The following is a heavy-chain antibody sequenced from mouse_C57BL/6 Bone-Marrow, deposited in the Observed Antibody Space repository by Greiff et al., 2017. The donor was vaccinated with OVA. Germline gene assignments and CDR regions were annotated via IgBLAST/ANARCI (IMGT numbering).Heavy chain of an antibody. CDR1: GYTFTSYW. V-gene: IGHV1-69*01. Sequence: QVQLQQSGAELVMPGASVKLSCKASGYTFTSYWMHWVKQRPGQGLEWIGEIDPSDSYTNYNQKFKGKFTLTVAKSSSTAYMQLSSLTSEDSAVYYCAREEYSNPYYYAMDYWGQGTSVTVSS. D-gene: IGHD2-5*01. CDR2: IDPSDSYT. CDR3: AREEYSNPYYYAMDY. J-gene: IGHJ4*01.